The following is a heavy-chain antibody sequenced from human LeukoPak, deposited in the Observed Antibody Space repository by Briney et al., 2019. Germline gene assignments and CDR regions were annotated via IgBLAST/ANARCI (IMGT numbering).Heavy chain of an antibody. CDR2: VYYTGST. D-gene: IGHD3-22*01. Sequence: SETLSLTCTVSGGSVSSGSYYWSWIRQPPGKGLEWIGYVYYTGSTNYNPSLNSQVTMSIDTSKNQFSLRLSSVTAADTAVYYCARVVGFYDSSAFDLWGQGTLVTVSS. CDR1: GGSVSSGSYY. V-gene: IGHV4-61*01. J-gene: IGHJ5*02. CDR3: ARVVGFYDSSAFDL.